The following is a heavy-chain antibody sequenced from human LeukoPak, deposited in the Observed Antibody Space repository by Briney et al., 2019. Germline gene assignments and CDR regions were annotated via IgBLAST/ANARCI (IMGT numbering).Heavy chain of an antibody. J-gene: IGHJ3*02. V-gene: IGHV1-3*01. D-gene: IGHD5-18*01. CDR2: INAGNGNT. Sequence: ASVKVSCKASGYTFTSYAMHWVRQAPGQRLEWMGWINAGNGNTKYSQKFQGRVTMTTDTSTSTAYMELRSLRSDDTAVYYCARPLNVDTAMVTWFDGMGAFDIWGQGTMVTVSS. CDR3: ARPLNVDTAMVTWFDGMGAFDI. CDR1: GYTFTSYA.